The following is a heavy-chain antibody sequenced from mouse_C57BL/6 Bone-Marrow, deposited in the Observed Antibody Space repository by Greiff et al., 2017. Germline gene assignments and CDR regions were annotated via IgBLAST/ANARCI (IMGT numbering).Heavy chain of an antibody. D-gene: IGHD1-1*01. J-gene: IGHJ2*01. CDR1: GFTFSDYG. CDR2: ISSGSSTI. CDR3: ARRYYYGSRQEYFDY. Sequence: EVNVVESGGGLVKPGGSLKLSCAASGFTFSDYGMHWVRQAPEKGLEWVAYISSGSSTIYYADTVKGRFTISRDNAKNTLFLQMTSLRSEDTAMYYCARRYYYGSRQEYFDYWGQGTTLTVSS. V-gene: IGHV5-17*01.